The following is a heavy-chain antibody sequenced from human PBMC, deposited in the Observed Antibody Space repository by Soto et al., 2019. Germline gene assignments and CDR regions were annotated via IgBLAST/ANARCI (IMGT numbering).Heavy chain of an antibody. CDR2: VSGRSDDT. CDR1: GFTFRDSA. J-gene: IGHJ4*02. D-gene: IGHD1-20*01. Sequence: GGSLRLSXAASGFTFRDSAMLWVRQAPGRGLDWVSAVSGRSDDTYYADSVKGRFTISRDLSKNTVSLQMDSLRVEDTAVYYCAKGTIYDWNRVLYDWGQGIPVTVSS. V-gene: IGHV3-23*01. CDR3: AKGTIYDWNRVLYD.